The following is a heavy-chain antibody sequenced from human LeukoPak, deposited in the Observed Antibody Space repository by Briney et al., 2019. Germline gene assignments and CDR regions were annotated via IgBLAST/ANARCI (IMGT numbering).Heavy chain of an antibody. CDR3: ARHSAGAVAGEGGNFDY. Sequence: SETLSLTCTVSGGSFTDYYWGWIRQPPGKGLEWIGSIYYRGNTFYNPSLRNRVSISIDTSKGRFSLNLNSVTAADTAVYYCARHSAGAVAGEGGNFDYWGQGTLVTVSS. CDR2: IYYRGNT. CDR1: GGSFTDYY. V-gene: IGHV4-39*07. J-gene: IGHJ4*02. D-gene: IGHD6-19*01.